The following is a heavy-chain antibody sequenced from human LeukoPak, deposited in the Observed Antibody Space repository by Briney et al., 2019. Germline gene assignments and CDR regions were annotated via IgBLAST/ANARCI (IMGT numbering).Heavy chain of an antibody. D-gene: IGHD2-8*01. Sequence: SGPLSLTCTVSGGSISTYYWSWLRQPPGKGLEWIGYSNYSERTNDSPSLQSRVTISVDTSKNQFSLRLSSVTAADTAMYYCAGSGTNTNGFDYWGQGTLVTVSS. J-gene: IGHJ4*02. CDR1: GGSISTYY. CDR2: SNYSERT. CDR3: AGSGTNTNGFDY. V-gene: IGHV4-59*01.